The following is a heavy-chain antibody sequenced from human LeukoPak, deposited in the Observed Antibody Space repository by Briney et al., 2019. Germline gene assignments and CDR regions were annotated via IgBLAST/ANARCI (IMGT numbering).Heavy chain of an antibody. V-gene: IGHV4-34*01. D-gene: IGHD3-22*01. J-gene: IGHJ5*02. CDR1: GGSFSGYY. CDR3: ARGLHYDSGGGGFDP. Sequence: PSETLSLICAVYGGSFSGYYWSWIRQPPGKGLEWIGEINHSGSTNYNPSLKSRVTISVDTSKNQFSLKLSSVTAADTAVYYCARGLHYDSGGGGFDPWGQGTLVTVSS. CDR2: INHSGST.